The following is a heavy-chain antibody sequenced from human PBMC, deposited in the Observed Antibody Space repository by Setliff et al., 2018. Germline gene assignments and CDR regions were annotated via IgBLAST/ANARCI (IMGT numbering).Heavy chain of an antibody. CDR2: ISNGGGAV. CDR3: ARDLGNWFDS. J-gene: IGHJ5*01. D-gene: IGHD3-16*01. CDR1: GFTFSNYE. V-gene: IGHV3-48*03. Sequence: PGGSLRLSCVASGFTFSNYEFNWVRQAPGKGLEWISYISNGGGAVKYADSVKGRFTISRDNAKSSLYLQMNNLRAEDTAVYYCARDLGNWFDSWGQGTLVTVSS.